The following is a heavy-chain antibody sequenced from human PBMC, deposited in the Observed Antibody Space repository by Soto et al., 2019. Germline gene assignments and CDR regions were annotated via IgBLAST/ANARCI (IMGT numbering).Heavy chain of an antibody. Sequence: QVQLVQSGAEVKKPGASVKVSCKASGYTFTGYYMHWVRQAPGQGLEWMGWINPNSGGTNYAQKFQGWVTRTRDTSISTAYMELSRLRSDDTAVYYCARGGDLYCSGGSCYSWFDPWGQGTLVTVSP. J-gene: IGHJ5*02. CDR1: GYTFTGYY. V-gene: IGHV1-2*04. CDR3: ARGGDLYCSGGSCYSWFDP. CDR2: INPNSGGT. D-gene: IGHD2-15*01.